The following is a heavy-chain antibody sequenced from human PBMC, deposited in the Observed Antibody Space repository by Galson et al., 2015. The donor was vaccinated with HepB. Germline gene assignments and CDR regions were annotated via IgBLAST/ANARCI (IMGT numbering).Heavy chain of an antibody. CDR2: ISTYNGNT. J-gene: IGHJ4*02. CDR1: GYTFTTYP. Sequence: SVKVSCKASGYTFTTYPISWVRQAPGQGLEWMGWISTYNGNTNYAQKLQGRVTMTTDISTNTTYMELRSLRSDDTAVYYCVTEVARSYSFDYWGQGTLVT. CDR3: VTEVARSYSFDY. D-gene: IGHD2-21*01. V-gene: IGHV1-18*01.